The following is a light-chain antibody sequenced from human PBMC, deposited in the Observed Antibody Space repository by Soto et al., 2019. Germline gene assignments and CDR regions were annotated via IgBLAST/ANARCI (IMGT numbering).Light chain of an antibody. CDR1: QSLLHSSGYTY. V-gene: IGKV2-28*01. CDR2: LGS. CDR3: MQALQTPMYT. J-gene: IGKJ2*01. Sequence: EIVLTQSPLSLPVAPGEPASISCMSSQSLLHSSGYTYLDWYVQKPGQSPQLLISLGSIRASGVPDRFSGSGSGTDFTLKISTVDAEDVGVYYCMQALQTPMYTFGQGTRLEIK.